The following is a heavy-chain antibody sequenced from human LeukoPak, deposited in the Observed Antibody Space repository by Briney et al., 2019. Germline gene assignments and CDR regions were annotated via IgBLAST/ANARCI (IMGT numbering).Heavy chain of an antibody. CDR1: GGSISSSSYY. CDR3: ARVVDTAMFLNPALKRNNWFDP. CDR2: IYYSGST. D-gene: IGHD5-18*01. J-gene: IGHJ5*02. Sequence: SSETLSLTCTVSGGSISSSSYYWGRIRQPPGKGLEWIGSIYYSGSTYYNPSLKSRVTISVDTSKNQFSLKLSSVTAADTAVYYCARVVDTAMFLNPALKRNNWFDPWGQGTLVTVSS. V-gene: IGHV4-39*07.